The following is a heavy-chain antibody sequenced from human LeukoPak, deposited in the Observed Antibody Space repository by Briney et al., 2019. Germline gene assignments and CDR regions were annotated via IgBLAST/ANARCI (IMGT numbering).Heavy chain of an antibody. CDR1: GGSFSGYY. CDR2: INHSGST. J-gene: IGHJ4*02. V-gene: IGHV4-34*01. D-gene: IGHD2-15*01. Sequence: SETLSLTCAAYGGSFSGYYWSWIRQPPGKGLEWIGEINHSGSTNYNPSLKSRVTISVDTSKNEFSLKLSSVTAADTAVYYCARIERRYCSGGSCKRGSFDYWGQGTLVTVSS. CDR3: ARIERRYCSGGSCKRGSFDY.